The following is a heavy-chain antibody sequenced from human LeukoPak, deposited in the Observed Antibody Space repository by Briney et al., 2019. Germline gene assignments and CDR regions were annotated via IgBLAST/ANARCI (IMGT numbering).Heavy chain of an antibody. D-gene: IGHD5-24*01. Sequence: SGPTLVNPTQTLTLTCTFSGFSLTTSEVGVGWIRQPPGKALEWLAVIYWDDDKNFSPSLRSRLTITKDTSKNQVVLRMTNMDPVDTGTYYCAHLRDGYTLRTLIPFDIWGQGTMVIVSS. CDR3: AHLRDGYTLRTLIPFDI. CDR1: GFSLTTSEVG. V-gene: IGHV2-5*02. CDR2: IYWDDDK. J-gene: IGHJ3*02.